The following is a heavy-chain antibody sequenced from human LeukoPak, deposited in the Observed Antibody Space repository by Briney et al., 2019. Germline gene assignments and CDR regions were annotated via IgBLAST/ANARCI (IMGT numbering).Heavy chain of an antibody. CDR1: GFTFSSYA. J-gene: IGHJ3*02. V-gene: IGHV3-23*01. Sequence: GGSLRLSCAASGFTFSSYAMSWVRQAPGKGLEWVSAISGSGGSTYYADSVQGRFTISRDNSKNTLYLQMNSLRAEDTAVYYCAKDIVVVPAATRDAFDIWGQGTMVTVSS. D-gene: IGHD2-2*01. CDR2: ISGSGGST. CDR3: AKDIVVVPAATRDAFDI.